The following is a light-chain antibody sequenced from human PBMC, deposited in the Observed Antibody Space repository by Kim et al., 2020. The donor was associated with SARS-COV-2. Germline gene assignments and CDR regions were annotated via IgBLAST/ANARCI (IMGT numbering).Light chain of an antibody. V-gene: IGLV2-18*02. Sequence: QSALTQPPSVSGSPGQSVTISCTGTSGDVGSYNRVSWYQQPPGTAPKLIIYEVNNRPSGVPDRFSGSKSGNTASLTISGLQAEDEADYYCSSQTITSTWVFGGGTKLTVL. CDR3: SSQTITSTWV. CDR2: EVN. CDR1: SGDVGSYNR. J-gene: IGLJ3*02.